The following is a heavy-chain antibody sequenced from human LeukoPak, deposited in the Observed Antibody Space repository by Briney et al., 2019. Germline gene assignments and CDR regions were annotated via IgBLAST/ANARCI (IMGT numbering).Heavy chain of an antibody. V-gene: IGHV3-23*01. Sequence: PGGSLRLXCAASGFTFSSYAMSWVRQAPGKGLEWVSAISGSGGSTYYADSVKGRFTISRDNSKNTLYLQMNSLRAEDTAVYYCAKEPPPAPYQLLYENWFDPWGQGTLVTVSS. CDR2: ISGSGGST. CDR1: GFTFSSYA. CDR3: AKEPPPAPYQLLYENWFDP. D-gene: IGHD2-2*02. J-gene: IGHJ5*02.